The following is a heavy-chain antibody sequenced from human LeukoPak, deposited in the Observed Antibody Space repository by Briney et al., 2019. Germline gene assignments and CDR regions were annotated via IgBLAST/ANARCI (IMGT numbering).Heavy chain of an antibody. D-gene: IGHD2-15*01. V-gene: IGHV3-33*06. CDR3: AKTAPGGYCSGGSCRPYDY. J-gene: IGHJ4*02. CDR2: TWFDGSSE. CDR1: GFTFSNFA. Sequence: GGSLRLSCATSGFTFSNFAMHWVRQTPGKGLEWVALTWFDGSSEYYADSVKGRFTISRDNSKNTLYLQMNSLRAEDTAVYYCAKTAPGGYCSGGSCRPYDYWGQGTLVTVSS.